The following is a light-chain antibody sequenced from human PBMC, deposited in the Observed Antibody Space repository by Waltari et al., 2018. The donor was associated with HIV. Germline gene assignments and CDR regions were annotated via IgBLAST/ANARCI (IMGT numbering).Light chain of an antibody. CDR3: QQLNSYPLFT. CDR2: GAS. CDR1: QSVSSN. V-gene: IGKV3-15*01. J-gene: IGKJ2*01. Sequence: EIVMTQSPATLSVSPGERATLSCRASQSVSSNLAWYQQKPGQAPRLLIYGASTRATGIPARFSGSGSGTEFTLTISSLQPEDFATYYCQQLNSYPLFTFGQGTKLEIK.